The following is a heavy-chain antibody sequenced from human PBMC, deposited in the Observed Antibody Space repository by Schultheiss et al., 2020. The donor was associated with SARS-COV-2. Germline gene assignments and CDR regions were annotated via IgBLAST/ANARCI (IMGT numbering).Heavy chain of an antibody. D-gene: IGHD3-16*02. CDR2: IGTAGDT. CDR1: GFTFSSYD. CDR3: ARGHYDYVWGSYRPYWYFDL. J-gene: IGHJ2*01. V-gene: IGHV3-13*04. Sequence: GGSLRLSCAASGFTFSSYDMHWVRQATGKGLEWVSAIGTAGDTYYQGSVKGRFTISRENAKNSLYLQMNSLRAGDTAVYYCARGHYDYVWGSYRPYWYFDLWGRGTLVTVSS.